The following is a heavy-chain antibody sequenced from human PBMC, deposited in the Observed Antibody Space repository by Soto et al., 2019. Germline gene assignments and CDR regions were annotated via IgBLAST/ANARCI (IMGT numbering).Heavy chain of an antibody. CDR2: IGSRGETYAT. Sequence: PGRSLRLSCSASGFTFCASALRWSRQAFGKGLEWLGRIGSRGETYATTYAASVKGRFTISRDDSKKTAYLQMNSLESEDTAVYYCSRDDSDWFFIWGRGTLVIVSS. CDR1: GFTFCASA. CDR3: SRDDSDWFFI. D-gene: IGHD3-9*01. J-gene: IGHJ4*02. V-gene: IGHV3-73*01.